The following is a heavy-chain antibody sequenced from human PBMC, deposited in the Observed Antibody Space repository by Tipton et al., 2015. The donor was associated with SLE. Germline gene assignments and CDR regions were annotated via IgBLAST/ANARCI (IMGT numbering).Heavy chain of an antibody. Sequence: QLVQSGAELKKPGASVKVSCKASGFTFTDYYVHWVRQAPGQGLQWMGWINPTSVCTHYSQSFQGRVTMTRDTAISTAYMELSRLTSDDTAVYYCARGANWGSGDAFDVWGQGTVVTVSS. D-gene: IGHD7-27*01. CDR1: GFTFTDYY. CDR2: INPTSVCT. V-gene: IGHV1-2*02. CDR3: ARGANWGSGDAFDV. J-gene: IGHJ3*01.